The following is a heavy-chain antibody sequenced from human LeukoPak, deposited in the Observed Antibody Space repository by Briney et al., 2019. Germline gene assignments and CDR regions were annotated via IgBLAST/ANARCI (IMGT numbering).Heavy chain of an antibody. CDR2: INNDGSST. Sequence: GGSLRLSCAASEFTFSSYWIHWVRQAPGKGLVWVSRINNDGSSTSYADSVKGRFTISRDNAKNSLYLQMNSLRAEDTAVYYCARDLRGDYYDSSGPLDYWGQGTLVTVSS. CDR1: EFTFSSYW. D-gene: IGHD3-22*01. CDR3: ARDLRGDYYDSSGPLDY. V-gene: IGHV3-74*01. J-gene: IGHJ4*02.